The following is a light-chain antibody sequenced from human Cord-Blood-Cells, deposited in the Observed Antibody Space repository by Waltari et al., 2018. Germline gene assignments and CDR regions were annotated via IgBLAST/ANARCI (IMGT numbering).Light chain of an antibody. J-gene: IGKJ3*01. Sequence: DIQMTQSPSSLSASVGDRVTITCQASQDISNYLNWYQQKPGKAPKLRIYEASNLETGVPSRFSGSGSGTDFTFTISILQPEDIATYYCQQYDNPALGITFGPGTKVDIK. CDR2: EAS. CDR3: QQYDNPALGIT. V-gene: IGKV1-33*01. CDR1: QDISNY.